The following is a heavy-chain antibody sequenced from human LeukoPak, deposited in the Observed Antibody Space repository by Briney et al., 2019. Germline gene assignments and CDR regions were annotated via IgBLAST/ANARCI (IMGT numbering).Heavy chain of an antibody. Sequence: ASVKVSCKASGYTFTSYYMHWVRQAPGQGLEWMGIINPSGGSTSYAQKFQGRVTMTRDTSTSTVYMELSSLRSEDTAVHYCAYSKWFGELSGYWGQGTLVTVSS. D-gene: IGHD3-10*01. CDR3: AYSKWFGELSGY. V-gene: IGHV1-46*01. J-gene: IGHJ4*02. CDR1: GYTFTSYY. CDR2: INPSGGST.